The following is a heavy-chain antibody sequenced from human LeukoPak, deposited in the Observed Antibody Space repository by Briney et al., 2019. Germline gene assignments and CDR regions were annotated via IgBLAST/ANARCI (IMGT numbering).Heavy chain of an antibody. CDR2: SSSTGNTI. CDR1: EFTFRIYE. CDR3: ARGRYCSGHNCYFDY. V-gene: IGHV3-48*03. Sequence: PGGSLRLSCAASEFTFRIYEMNWARQPPGKGREWISYSSSTGNTIYYVDSVQGRFTISRDNAKNSLYLQMNSLRAEDTAVYYCARGRYCSGHNCYFDYWGQGTLVTVSS. J-gene: IGHJ4*02. D-gene: IGHD2-15*01.